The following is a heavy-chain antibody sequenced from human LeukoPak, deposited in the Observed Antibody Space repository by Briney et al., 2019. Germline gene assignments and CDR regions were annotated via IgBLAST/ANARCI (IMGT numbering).Heavy chain of an antibody. Sequence: ASVKVSCKASGHTFTGYYMHWVRQAPGQGLEWMGWINANSGDTNYAQKFQGRVTMTRDTSISTAYMELSRLRSDDTAVYYCARTEKYYYDSSGYPRPLYYYYYYMDVWGKGTTVTISS. V-gene: IGHV1-2*02. CDR1: GHTFTGYY. D-gene: IGHD3-22*01. CDR3: ARTEKYYYDSSGYPRPLYYYYYYMDV. CDR2: INANSGDT. J-gene: IGHJ6*03.